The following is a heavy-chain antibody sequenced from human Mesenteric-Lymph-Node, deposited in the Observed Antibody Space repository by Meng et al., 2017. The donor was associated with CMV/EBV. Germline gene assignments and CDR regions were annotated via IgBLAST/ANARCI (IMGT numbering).Heavy chain of an antibody. J-gene: IGHJ4*02. CDR3: AKVPNYRGGPYFDY. D-gene: IGHD1-7*01. CDR1: GFIFSNYW. CDR2: IYSGGSST. Sequence: GESLKISCAASGFIFSNYWMQWVRQAPGKGLEWVSVIYSGGSSTYYADSVKGRFTISRDNSKNTLYLQMNSLRAEDTAVYYCAKVPNYRGGPYFDYWGQGTLVTVSS. V-gene: IGHV3-23*03.